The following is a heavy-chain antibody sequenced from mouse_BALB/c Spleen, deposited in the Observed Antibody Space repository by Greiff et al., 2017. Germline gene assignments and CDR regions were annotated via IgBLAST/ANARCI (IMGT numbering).Heavy chain of an antibody. J-gene: IGHJ3*01. V-gene: IGHV1-69*02. Sequence: QVQLQQPGAELVKPGASVKLSCKASGYTFTSYWMHWVKQRPGQGLEWIGEIDPSDSYTNYNQKFKGKATLTVDKSSSTAYMQLSSLTSEDSAVYYCARGDGNNGVFAYWGQGTLVTVSA. D-gene: IGHD2-1*01. CDR1: GYTFTSYW. CDR3: ARGDGNNGVFAY. CDR2: IDPSDSYT.